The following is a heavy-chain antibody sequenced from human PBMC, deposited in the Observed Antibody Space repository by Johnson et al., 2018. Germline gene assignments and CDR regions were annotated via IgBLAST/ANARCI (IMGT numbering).Heavy chain of an antibody. D-gene: IGHD1-26*01. CDR3: ATSTDIPPRSGMDV. J-gene: IGHJ6*02. Sequence: QVQLVESGAEVKKPGSSVKVSCRASGGTFNRSAFSWVRQAPGLGLVWMGGIIPIFGSTNYAPKFQGRVTITAAESTSTAYMELSSLRSEDTAVYYCATSTDIPPRSGMDVWGQGTTVTVSS. CDR2: IIPIFGST. CDR1: GGTFNRSA. V-gene: IGHV1-69*01.